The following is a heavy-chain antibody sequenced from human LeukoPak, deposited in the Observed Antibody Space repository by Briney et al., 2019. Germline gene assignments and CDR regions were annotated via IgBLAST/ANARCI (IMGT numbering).Heavy chain of an antibody. CDR2: INPNSGGT. J-gene: IGHJ5*02. CDR3: ARAPPITRGPFDP. Sequence: ASVKVSCKASGYTFTGYYMHWVRQAPGQGLEWMGWINPNSGGTIYAQKFQGRVTMTRDTSISTVYMELSRLRSDDTAVYYCARAPPITRGPFDPWGQGTLVTVSS. D-gene: IGHD3-10*01. CDR1: GYTFTGYY. V-gene: IGHV1-2*02.